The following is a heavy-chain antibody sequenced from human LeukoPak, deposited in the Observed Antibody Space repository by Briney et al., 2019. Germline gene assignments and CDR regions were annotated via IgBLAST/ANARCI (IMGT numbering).Heavy chain of an antibody. J-gene: IGHJ4*02. CDR3: ARDSGSASSGLFDS. V-gene: IGHV3-48*03. CDR2: ISSSGSTI. D-gene: IGHD2-15*01. Sequence: PGGSLRLSCAASGFTFSSYEMNWVRQAPGKGLEWVSYISSSGSTIYYADSVKGRFTISRDNAKNSLYLQMNSLRAEDTAVYYCARDSGSASSGLFDSWGQGALVTVSS. CDR1: GFTFSSYE.